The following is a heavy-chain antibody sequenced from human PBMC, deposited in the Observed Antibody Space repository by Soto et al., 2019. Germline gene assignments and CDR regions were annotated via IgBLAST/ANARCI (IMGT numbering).Heavy chain of an antibody. Sequence: SETLSLTCNVSGGPINSPDYYWTWIRQSPGKGLEWIGYLYFNGGTQYNPSLRTPISMSLDTSKKHFSLKMRSVTGADTAVYYCARGIFKFSSWYEPHTWCDVRGQGALGTVST. CDR2: LYFNGGT. J-gene: IGHJ5*02. CDR1: GGPINSPDYY. CDR3: ARGIFKFSSWYEPHTWCDV. D-gene: IGHD6-13*01. V-gene: IGHV4-30-4*01.